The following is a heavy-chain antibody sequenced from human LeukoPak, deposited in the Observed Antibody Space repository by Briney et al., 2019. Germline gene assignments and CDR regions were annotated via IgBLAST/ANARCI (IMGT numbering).Heavy chain of an antibody. Sequence: GRSLRHSCTASGFTFSSHAMHWVRQAPGKGLEWVAVISYDGSNKNYVDSVKGRFTVSRDNSKNTLDLQMNSLRAEDSAVYYCARDMSGRYQIDYWGQGWLATVSS. V-gene: IGHV3-30-3*01. CDR3: ARDMSGRYQIDY. CDR1: GFTFSSHA. J-gene: IGHJ4*02. D-gene: IGHD1-26*01. CDR2: ISYDGSNK.